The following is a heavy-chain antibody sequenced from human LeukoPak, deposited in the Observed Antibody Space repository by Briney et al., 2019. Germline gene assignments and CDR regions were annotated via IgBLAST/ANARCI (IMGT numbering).Heavy chain of an antibody. D-gene: IGHD3-9*01. CDR2: IWYDGSNK. V-gene: IGHV3-33*01. J-gene: IGHJ5*02. Sequence: PGRSLRLSCAASGFTFSSYGMHWVRQAPGKGLEWVAVIWYDGSNKYYADSVKGRFTISRDNSKNTLYLQMNSLRAEDTAVYYCARGGTYYDILTGYYMDNWFDPWGQGTLVTVSS. CDR3: ARGGTYYDILTGYYMDNWFDP. CDR1: GFTFSSYG.